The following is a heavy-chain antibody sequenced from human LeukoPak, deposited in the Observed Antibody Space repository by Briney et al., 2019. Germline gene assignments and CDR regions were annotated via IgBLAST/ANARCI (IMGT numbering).Heavy chain of an antibody. D-gene: IGHD3-22*01. CDR1: GFPFSNYW. J-gene: IGHJ3*02. V-gene: IGHV3-7*01. CDR2: IKEDGSEK. CDR3: ARDLSPIDIYDSSVYYDVSDI. Sequence: QAGGSLRLSCAASGFPFSNYWMTWVRQAPGKGLEWVANIKEDGSEKNYVDSVKGRFTISRDNAKNSLYMQMNSLRAEDTAVYYCARDLSPIDIYDSSVYYDVSDIWGQGTMVTVSS.